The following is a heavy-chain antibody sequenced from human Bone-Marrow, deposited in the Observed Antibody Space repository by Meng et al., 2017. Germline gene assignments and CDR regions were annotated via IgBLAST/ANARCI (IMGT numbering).Heavy chain of an antibody. CDR2: IWYDGSNK. D-gene: IGHD4-11*01. J-gene: IGHJ4*02. CDR3: ARDNTVTSDLYFDY. CDR1: GFIFSSYG. Sequence: GGSLRLSCAASGFIFSSYGMHWVRQAPGKGLEWVAVIWYDGSNKNYADSVKGRFTISRDNSKNTLYLQMNSLRAEDTAVYFCARDNTVTSDLYFDYWGQGTLVTVSS. V-gene: IGHV3-33*01.